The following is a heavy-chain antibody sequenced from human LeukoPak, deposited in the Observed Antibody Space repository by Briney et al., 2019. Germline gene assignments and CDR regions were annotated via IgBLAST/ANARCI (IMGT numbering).Heavy chain of an antibody. CDR2: MSGSGGST. CDR1: GFSFSNYY. D-gene: IGHD5-12*01. CDR3: AKEAGCSGYDYPDY. V-gene: IGHV3-23*01. J-gene: IGHJ4*02. Sequence: GGSLRLSCAADGFSFSNYYMHWVRQAPGKGLEWVSSMSGSGGSTYYADSVKGRLTISRDNSKNTLHLQMNSLRAEDTAIYYCAKEAGCSGYDYPDYWGQGTLVTVSS.